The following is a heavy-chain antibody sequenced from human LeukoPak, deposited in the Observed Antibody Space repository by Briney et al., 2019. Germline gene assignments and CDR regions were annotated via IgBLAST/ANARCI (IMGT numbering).Heavy chain of an antibody. J-gene: IGHJ4*02. CDR2: IKQDGSEK. CDR1: GFTFSSYW. D-gene: IGHD3-10*02. V-gene: IGHV3-7*01. CDR3: ARDFSDVRGNTFDS. Sequence: PGGSLRLSCAASGFTFSSYWMSWVRQAPGKGLEWVANIKQDGSEKYYVDSVKGRFTISRDNAKNSLYLQMNSLRAEDTAVYYCARDFSDVRGNTFDSWGQGTLVTVSS.